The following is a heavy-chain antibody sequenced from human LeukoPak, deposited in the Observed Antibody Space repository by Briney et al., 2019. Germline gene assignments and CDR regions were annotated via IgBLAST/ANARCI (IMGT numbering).Heavy chain of an antibody. CDR3: ARRRPIYGMDV. V-gene: IGHV4-59*08. CDR1: GGSISSYY. CDR2: IYYSGST. J-gene: IGHJ6*02. Sequence: SETLSLTCTVSGGSISSYYWSWIRQPPGKGLEWIGYIYYSGSTNYNPSLKSRVTISVDTSKNQFSLKLSSVTAADTAVYYCARRRPIYGMDVRGQGTTVTVSS. D-gene: IGHD3-9*01.